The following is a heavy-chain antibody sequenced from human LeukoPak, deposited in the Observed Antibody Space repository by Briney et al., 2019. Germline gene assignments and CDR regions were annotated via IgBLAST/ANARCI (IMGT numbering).Heavy chain of an antibody. CDR1: GFTFSSYA. V-gene: IGHV3-23*01. Sequence: GGSLRLSCAASGFTFSSYAMSWVRQAPGKGLEWVSAISGSGGSTYYADSVKGRFTISRDNSKSTLYLQMNSLRAEDTAVYYCAKDRRVAGLGYYFDYWGQGTLVTVSS. D-gene: IGHD6-19*01. CDR2: ISGSGGST. CDR3: AKDRRVAGLGYYFDY. J-gene: IGHJ4*02.